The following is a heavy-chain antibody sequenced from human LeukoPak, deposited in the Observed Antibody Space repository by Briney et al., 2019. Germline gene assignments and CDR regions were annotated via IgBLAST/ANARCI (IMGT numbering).Heavy chain of an antibody. CDR1: GFTFSSYA. J-gene: IGHJ4*02. CDR3: TTAYSSSWYWYY. Sequence: MTGGSLRLSCAASGFTFSSYAMSWVRQAPGKGLEWVGRIKSKTDGGTTDYAAPVKGRFTISRDDSKNTLYLQMNSLKTEDTAVYYCTTAYSSSWYWYYWGQGTLVTVSS. V-gene: IGHV3-15*01. D-gene: IGHD6-13*01. CDR2: IKSKTDGGTT.